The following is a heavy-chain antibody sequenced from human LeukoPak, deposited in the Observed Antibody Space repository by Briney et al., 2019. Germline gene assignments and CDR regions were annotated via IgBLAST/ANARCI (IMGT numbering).Heavy chain of an antibody. V-gene: IGHV4-39*01. CDR1: GGSISSSSYY. Sequence: PSETLSLTCTVSGGSISSSSYYWGWIRQPPGKGLEWIGSIYYSGSTYYNPSLKSRVTISVDTSKNQFSLKLSSVTAADTAVYYCARRTMYYYGSGSYLYFDYWGQGTLVTVSS. CDR2: IYYSGST. J-gene: IGHJ4*02. D-gene: IGHD3-10*01. CDR3: ARRTMYYYGSGSYLYFDY.